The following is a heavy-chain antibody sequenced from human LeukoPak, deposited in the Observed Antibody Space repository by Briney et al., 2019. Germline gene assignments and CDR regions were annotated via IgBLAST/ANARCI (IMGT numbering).Heavy chain of an antibody. Sequence: GGSLKISCKGSGYSFISFWIGWVRQMPGKGLELMGIIYPGDSDTRYSPSFQGQVTIPADKSLSTALLPWTSLEASYTAMLYCGHQSGGYARPMAGSNYYFDYGGQGTLVTVTS. CDR2: IYPGDSDT. CDR3: GHQSGGYARPMAGSNYYFDY. V-gene: IGHV5-51*06. D-gene: IGHD3-16*01. J-gene: IGHJ4*02. CDR1: GYSFISFW.